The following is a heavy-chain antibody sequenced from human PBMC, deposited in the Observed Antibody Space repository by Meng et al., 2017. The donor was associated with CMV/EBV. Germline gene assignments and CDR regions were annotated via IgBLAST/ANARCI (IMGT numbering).Heavy chain of an antibody. V-gene: IGHV3-48*03. Sequence: GESLKSSCAASGFTFRSYEMNWVRQAPGKGLEWVSYISSSGSTIYYADSVKGRFTISRDNAKNSLYLQMNSLRAEDTAVYYCARGSGAKDIVVVPAAIHGGYYYYGMDVWGQGPTVTVSS. CDR1: GFTFRSYE. D-gene: IGHD2-2*02. CDR2: ISSSGSTI. J-gene: IGHJ6*02. CDR3: ARGSGAKDIVVVPAAIHGGYYYYGMDV.